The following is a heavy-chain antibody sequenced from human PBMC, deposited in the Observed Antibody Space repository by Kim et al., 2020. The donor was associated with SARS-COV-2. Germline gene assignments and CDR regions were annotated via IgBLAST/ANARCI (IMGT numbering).Heavy chain of an antibody. D-gene: IGHD1-1*01. Sequence: NPSLKRRVTISVDTSKNQFSLKLSSVTAADTAVYYCAVDWNDDYYYGMDVWGQGTTVTVSS. CDR3: AVDWNDDYYYGMDV. V-gene: IGHV4-34*01. J-gene: IGHJ6*02.